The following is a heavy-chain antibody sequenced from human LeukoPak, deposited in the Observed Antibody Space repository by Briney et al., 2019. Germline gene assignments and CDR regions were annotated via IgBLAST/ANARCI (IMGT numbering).Heavy chain of an antibody. J-gene: IGHJ6*02. CDR3: ARNYDNGVYLYYYYGMYV. CDR2: ISGSGSST. CDR1: GFTFSSYA. Sequence: PWESLGLSCAVSGFTFSSYAMSWVRQAPGKGLEWVSAISGSGSSTYYADSVKGRFTISRDNSKNTLYLQMNSLRAEDTAAYYCARNYDNGVYLYYYYGMYVWGQGTTVTVSS. V-gene: IGHV3-23*01. D-gene: IGHD3-16*01.